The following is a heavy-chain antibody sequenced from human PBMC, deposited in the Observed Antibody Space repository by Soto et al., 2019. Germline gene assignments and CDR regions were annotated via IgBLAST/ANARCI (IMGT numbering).Heavy chain of an antibody. J-gene: IGHJ6*02. CDR3: GRTKDYFYGVDV. CDR2: IYHNERT. V-gene: IGHV4-4*02. CDR1: GVSISSSQW. Sequence: QVQLQESGPGLVKPSGTLSLTCAVSGVSISSSQWWSWVRQPPGKGLEWIGEIYHNERTNYNPSLKSRLTMSLDRSKNQVPLKLSSVTAADTATYYCGRTKDYFYGVDVWGQGTTVTVSS.